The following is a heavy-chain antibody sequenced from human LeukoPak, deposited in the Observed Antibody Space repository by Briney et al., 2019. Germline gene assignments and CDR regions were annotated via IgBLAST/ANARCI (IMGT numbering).Heavy chain of an antibody. D-gene: IGHD6-13*01. V-gene: IGHV4-34*01. J-gene: IGHJ4*02. CDR3: ARRRGAAAGTLAYYFDY. CDR2: INHSGSA. Sequence: PSETLSLTCAVYGGSFSGYYWSWIRQPPGKGLEWIGEINHSGSANYNPSLKSRVTISVDTSKNQFSLKLSSVTAADTAVYYCARRRGAAAGTLAYYFDYWGQGTLVTVSS. CDR1: GGSFSGYY.